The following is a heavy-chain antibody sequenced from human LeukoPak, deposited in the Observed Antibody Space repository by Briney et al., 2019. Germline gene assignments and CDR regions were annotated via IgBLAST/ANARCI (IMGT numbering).Heavy chain of an antibody. V-gene: IGHV3-23*01. Sequence: GGSLRLSCAASGFTFSSYDMSWVRQAPGKGLEWVSAISGSGGSTYYADSVKGRFTISRDNSKNTLYLQMNSLRAEDTAVYYCAKNVRALRFLEWAYYFDYWGQGTLVTVSS. CDR3: AKNVRALRFLEWAYYFDY. CDR2: ISGSGGST. CDR1: GFTFSSYD. D-gene: IGHD3-3*01. J-gene: IGHJ4*02.